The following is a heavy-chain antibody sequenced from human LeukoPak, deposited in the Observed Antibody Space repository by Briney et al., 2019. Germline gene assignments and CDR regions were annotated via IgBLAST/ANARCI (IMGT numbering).Heavy chain of an antibody. V-gene: IGHV3-7*01. J-gene: IGHJ4*02. CDR1: GFSFNDYW. CDR3: ARSRGYFDS. Sequence: QSGGSLRLSCAASGFSFNDYWMSWIRQAPGKGLEWVASLKQDGSEKYYVDSVKGRFTISRDNAKNSVYLQMNSLRAEGTAIYYCARSRGYFDSWGQGTLVTVSS. D-gene: IGHD3-10*01. CDR2: LKQDGSEK.